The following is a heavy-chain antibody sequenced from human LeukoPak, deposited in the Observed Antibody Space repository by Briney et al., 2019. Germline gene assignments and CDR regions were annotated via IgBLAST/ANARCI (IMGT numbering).Heavy chain of an antibody. CDR1: GYTFTSYG. CDR2: ISAYNGNT. J-gene: IGHJ4*02. Sequence: GASVKVSCKASGYTFTSYGISWVRQAPGQGLEWMGWISAYNGNTNYAQKLQGRVTMTTDTSTSTAYMELRSLRSDDTAVYYCARDRIHLSLAYCSGGSCARVFDYWGQGTLVTVSS. D-gene: IGHD2-15*01. CDR3: ARDRIHLSLAYCSGGSCARVFDY. V-gene: IGHV1-18*01.